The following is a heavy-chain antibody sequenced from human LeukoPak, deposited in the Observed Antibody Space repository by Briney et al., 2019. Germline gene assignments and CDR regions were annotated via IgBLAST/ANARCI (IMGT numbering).Heavy chain of an antibody. CDR3: ARAPLYYYDSSVPFDP. V-gene: IGHV4-61*08. CDR1: GGSISSGGYS. CDR2: IYYSGTT. Sequence: SETLSLTCAVSGGSISSGGYSWSWIRQPPGKGLEWIGYIYYSGTTNYNPSLKSRVTISVDTSKNQFSLKLTSVTAADTAVYYCARAPLYYYDSSVPFDPWGQGTLVTVSS. D-gene: IGHD3-22*01. J-gene: IGHJ5*02.